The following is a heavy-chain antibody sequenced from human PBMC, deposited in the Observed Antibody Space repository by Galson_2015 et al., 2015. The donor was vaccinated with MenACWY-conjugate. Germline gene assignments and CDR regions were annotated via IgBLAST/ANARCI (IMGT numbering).Heavy chain of an antibody. CDR2: ISGSGGST. CDR3: AKTRGASFYFDS. D-gene: IGHD1-26*01. CDR1: EFTFSSFA. V-gene: IGHV3-23*01. J-gene: IGHJ4*02. Sequence: SLRLSCAASEFTFSSFAMNWVRQAPGKGLEWVSAISGSGGSTHYPDSVKDRFTISRDNAKNTLYLQMNSLRPEDTAVFYCAKTRGASFYFDSWGQGTLVTVSS.